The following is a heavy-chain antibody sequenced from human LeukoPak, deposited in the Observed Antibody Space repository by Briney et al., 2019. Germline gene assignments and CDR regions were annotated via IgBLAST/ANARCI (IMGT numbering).Heavy chain of an antibody. D-gene: IGHD2-2*01. CDR1: GGSFSGYY. J-gene: IGHJ4*02. CDR2: INHSGST. Sequence: SETLSLTCAVYGGSFSGYYWSWIRQPPGKGLEWIGEINHSGSTNYNPSLKSRVTISVDTSKNQFSLKLSSVTAADTAVYYCARGLPAYCSSTSCYANDYWGQRTLVTVSS. CDR3: ARGLPAYCSSTSCYANDY. V-gene: IGHV4-34*01.